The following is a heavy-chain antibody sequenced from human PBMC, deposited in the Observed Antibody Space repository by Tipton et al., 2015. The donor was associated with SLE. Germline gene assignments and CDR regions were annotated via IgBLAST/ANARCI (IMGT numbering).Heavy chain of an antibody. CDR2: IHYSGTT. D-gene: IGHD2/OR15-2a*01. Sequence: GLVKPSETLSLTCTVSGGSITNHYWNWIRQPPGKGLEWIGYIHYSGTTHDNPSLKSRVTMSVDTSKNQFSLRLTSVIAADTAVYYCARPVIMVQYYYFDLWGRGTLVTVSS. J-gene: IGHJ2*01. CDR1: GGSITNHY. V-gene: IGHV4-59*11. CDR3: ARPVIMVQYYYFDL.